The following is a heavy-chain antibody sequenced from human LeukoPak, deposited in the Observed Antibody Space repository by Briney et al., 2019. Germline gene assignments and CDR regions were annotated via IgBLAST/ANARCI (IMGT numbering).Heavy chain of an antibody. Sequence: GGSLRLSCAASGFTFSSYWMSWVRQAPGKGLEWVANIKQDGSEKCYVDSVKGRFTISRDNAKNSLYLQMNSLRAEDTAVYYCARDFRVEHIVVVPAAMPANSSSWPLDYWGQGTLVTVSS. J-gene: IGHJ4*02. CDR2: IKQDGSEK. CDR3: ARDFRVEHIVVVPAAMPANSSSWPLDY. CDR1: GFTFSSYW. V-gene: IGHV3-7*01. D-gene: IGHD2-2*01.